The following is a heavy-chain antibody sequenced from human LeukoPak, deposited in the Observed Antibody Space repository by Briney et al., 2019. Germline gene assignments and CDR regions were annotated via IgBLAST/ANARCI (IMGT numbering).Heavy chain of an antibody. CDR3: AKDQCTRTSCDGYPGH. V-gene: IGHV3-30*02. CDR2: IHFDGSTK. D-gene: IGHD2-2*01. J-gene: IGHJ4*02. Sequence: GGSLRLSCAASGFTFSSYDMHWVRQAPGKGLEWVAFIHFDGSTKYSGDSVKGRFTVSRDNSKNTLYLQMNSLRPEDTAVYYCAKDQCTRTSCDGYPGHWGQGTLVTVSS. CDR1: GFTFSSYD.